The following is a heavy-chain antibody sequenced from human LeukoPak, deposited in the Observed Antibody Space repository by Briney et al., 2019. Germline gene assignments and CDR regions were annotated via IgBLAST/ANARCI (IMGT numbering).Heavy chain of an antibody. J-gene: IGHJ4*02. CDR3: ARDEKYVWGGYRYPDY. V-gene: IGHV3-11*04. Sequence: GGSLRLSCAASGFTFSDYYMSWIRQAPGKGLEWVSYISSSGSTIYYADSVKGRFTISRDNAKNSLYLQMNSLRAEDTAVYYCARDEKYVWGGYRYPDYWGQGTLVTVSS. CDR1: GFTFSDYY. CDR2: ISSSGSTI. D-gene: IGHD3-16*02.